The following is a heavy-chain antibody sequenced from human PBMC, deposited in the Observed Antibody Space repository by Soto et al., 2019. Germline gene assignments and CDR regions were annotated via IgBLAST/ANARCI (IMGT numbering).Heavy chain of an antibody. CDR1: AGYISTGNYY. CDR2: TYYSGTT. D-gene: IGHD2-15*01. J-gene: IGHJ5*02. CDR3: ARALAVVSNLNWFDP. Sequence: SETLSLTCNVSAGYISTGNYYWSWIRQSPGKGLEWIGHTYYSGTTYYNPSLKSRITISVDASKNQFSLNLSSVTAADTAVYYCARALAVVSNLNWFDPWGQGTLVTVSS. V-gene: IGHV4-30-4*01.